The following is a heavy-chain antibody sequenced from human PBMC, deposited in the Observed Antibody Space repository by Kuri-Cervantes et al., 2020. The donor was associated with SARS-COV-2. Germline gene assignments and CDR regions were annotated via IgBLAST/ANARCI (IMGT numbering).Heavy chain of an antibody. CDR1: GGSIYSTSYY. D-gene: IGHD6-13*01. CDR2: IYYSGST. J-gene: IGHJ5*02. Sequence: ESLKISCTVYGGSIYSTSYYWSWIRQPPGKGLEWIGYIYYSGSTNYNPSLKSRVTISVDTSKNQFSLKLSSVTAADTAVYYCARESSSSWYWFDPWGQGTLVTVSS. V-gene: IGHV4-61*01. CDR3: ARESSSSWYWFDP.